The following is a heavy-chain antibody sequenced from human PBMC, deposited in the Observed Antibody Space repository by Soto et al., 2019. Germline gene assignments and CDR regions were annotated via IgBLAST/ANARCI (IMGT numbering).Heavy chain of an antibody. CDR1: GDSISSYY. V-gene: IGHV4-59*01. CDR3: ARGHLGITTTGTWYDFDY. J-gene: IGHJ4*02. Sequence: QVQLQESGPRLVKPSETLSLTCTVSGDSISSYYWTWIRQPPGKGLEYIGYIYYSGRTYYNPTLKCRVTLSVDTSKNLFSLKLSAVTAADTAVYYCARGHLGITTTGTWYDFDYWGQGTLVTVSS. CDR2: IYYSGRT. D-gene: IGHD2-15*01.